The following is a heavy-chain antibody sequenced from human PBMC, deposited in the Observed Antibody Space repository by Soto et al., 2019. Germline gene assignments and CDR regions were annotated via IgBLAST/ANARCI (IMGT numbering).Heavy chain of an antibody. D-gene: IGHD6-19*01. CDR2: IYHSGST. V-gene: IGHV4-30-2*01. CDR3: ARAGGLGAVAVDY. J-gene: IGHJ4*02. Sequence: QLQLQESGSGLVKPSQTLSLTCAVSGGSISSGGYSWSWIRQPPGKGREWIGDIYHSGSTYYTQSLKCRVTISVDRSTNQFSLKLSSVTAADTAVYYCARAGGLGAVAVDYWGQGTLVTVSS. CDR1: GGSISSGGYS.